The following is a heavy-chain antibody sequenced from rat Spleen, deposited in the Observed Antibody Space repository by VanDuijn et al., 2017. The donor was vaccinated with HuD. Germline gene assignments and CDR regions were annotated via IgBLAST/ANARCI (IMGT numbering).Heavy chain of an antibody. D-gene: IGHD1-11*01. J-gene: IGHJ2*01. CDR2: ISTGGGNT. V-gene: IGHV5-29*01. CDR1: GFTFSNYG. CDR3: ARQDYGGYRPYFDY. Sequence: EVQLVESGGGLVQPGRSLKLSCAASGFTFSNYGMAWVRQAPTKGLEWVATISTGGGNTYFRDSVKGRFTLSRDNTESTLYLQMDSLRSEDTATYYCARQDYGGYRPYFDYWGQGVMVTVSS.